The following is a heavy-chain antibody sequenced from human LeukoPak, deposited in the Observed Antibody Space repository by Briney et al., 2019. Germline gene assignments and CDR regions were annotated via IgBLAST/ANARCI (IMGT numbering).Heavy chain of an antibody. CDR3: AKGRTFGGVIVSHKWFDP. J-gene: IGHJ5*02. V-gene: IGHV3-23*01. CDR2: IGGSGGAT. Sequence: PGGSLRLSCAASGFTFSSYGMSWVRQAPGKGLEWVSAIGGSGGATFYADSVKGRFTISRDNSKNTLYLQMNSLRAEDTALYYCAKGRTFGGVIVSHKWFDPWGQGTLVTVSS. CDR1: GFTFSSYG. D-gene: IGHD3-16*02.